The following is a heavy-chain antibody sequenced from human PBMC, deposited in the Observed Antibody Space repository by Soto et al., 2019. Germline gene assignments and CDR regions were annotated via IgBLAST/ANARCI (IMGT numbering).Heavy chain of an antibody. CDR2: IYSGGYT. CDR3: AGQPGGGGY. CDR1: GFTVSNNY. J-gene: IGHJ4*02. Sequence: EVQLVESGGGLIQPGGSLRLSCAVSGFTVSNNYMSWVRQAPGKGLEGVSVIYSGGYTAYGDSVKGRFTISRDNSKNTLYLQIQRQETDDPAVFYGAGQPGGGGYWGQGTLVTVSS. V-gene: IGHV3-53*01. D-gene: IGHD2-2*01.